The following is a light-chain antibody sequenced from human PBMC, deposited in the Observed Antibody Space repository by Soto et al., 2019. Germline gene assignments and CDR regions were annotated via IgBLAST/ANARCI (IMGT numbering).Light chain of an antibody. CDR2: DAS. CDR1: QSISNH. V-gene: IGKV1-39*01. J-gene: IGKJ2*03. Sequence: DIQMTQSPSSLSASVGDRGTITCRASQSISNHLNWYQQKPGKAPKLLINDASSLQSGVPSRFSGSGSGTDFTLTITSLQPEDFATYHCQQRYITLYSFGQGTSLEIK. CDR3: QQRYITLYS.